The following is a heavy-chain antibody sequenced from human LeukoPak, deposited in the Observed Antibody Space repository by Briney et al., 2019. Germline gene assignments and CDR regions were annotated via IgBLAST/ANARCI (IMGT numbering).Heavy chain of an antibody. J-gene: IGHJ4*02. D-gene: IGHD3-22*01. CDR2: ISGSGGST. CDR1: GFTFSSYA. CDR3: AKDSYYDSSGYYPPSYFDY. Sequence: PGGSLRLSCAASGFTFSSYAMSWVRQAPGKGLECVSGISGSGGSTYSADSVKGRFTISRDNSKNTLYLQMNSLRAEDTAVYYCAKDSYYDSSGYYPPSYFDYWGQGTLVTVSS. V-gene: IGHV3-23*01.